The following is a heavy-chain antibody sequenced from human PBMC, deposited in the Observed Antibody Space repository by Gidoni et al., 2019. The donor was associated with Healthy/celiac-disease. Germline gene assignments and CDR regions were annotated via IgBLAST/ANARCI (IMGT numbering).Heavy chain of an antibody. Sequence: QVQLVESGGGVVQPGRSLRLSCAASGFTFSSYAMHWDRQAPGKGLEWVAVISYNGSNKYYADSVKGRFTISRDNSKNTLYLQMNSLRAEDTAVYYCARFGNEYSSSLGYWGQGTLVTVSS. CDR3: ARFGNEYSSSLGY. CDR2: ISYNGSNK. J-gene: IGHJ4*02. V-gene: IGHV3-30-3*01. CDR1: GFTFSSYA. D-gene: IGHD6-6*01.